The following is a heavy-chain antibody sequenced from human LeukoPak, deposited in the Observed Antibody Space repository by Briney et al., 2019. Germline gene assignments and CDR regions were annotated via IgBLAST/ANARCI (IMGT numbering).Heavy chain of an antibody. CDR3: ARPKDYYDSSGYLWDDAFDI. CDR2: INPNSGGT. Sequence: ASVKVSCKASGYTFTGYYMHWVRQAPGQGLEWMGWINPNSGGTNYAQKFQGRVTMTRDTSISTAYMELSSLRSEDTAVYYCARPKDYYDSSGYLWDDAFDIWGQGTMVTVSS. D-gene: IGHD3-22*01. CDR1: GYTFTGYY. V-gene: IGHV1-2*02. J-gene: IGHJ3*02.